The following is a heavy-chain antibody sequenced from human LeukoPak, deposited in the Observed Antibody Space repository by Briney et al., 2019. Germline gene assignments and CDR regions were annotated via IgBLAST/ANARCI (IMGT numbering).Heavy chain of an antibody. CDR2: IYSGGST. V-gene: IGHV3-66*01. CDR1: GFTVSSNY. D-gene: IGHD4-17*01. CDR3: ARVTVTPYYYYGMDV. J-gene: IGHJ6*02. Sequence: GGSLRLSCAASGFTVSSNYLSWVRQAPGKGLEWVSVIYSGGSTYYADSVKGRFTISRDNSENTLYLQMNSLRAEDTAVYFCARVTVTPYYYYGMDVWGQGTTVTVSS.